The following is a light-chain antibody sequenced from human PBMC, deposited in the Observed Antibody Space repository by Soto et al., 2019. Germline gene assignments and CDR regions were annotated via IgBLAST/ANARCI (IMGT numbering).Light chain of an antibody. Sequence: EIVMTQSPATLSVSPGERATLSCRASQSIGSTLAWYQQKPRQAPRLLIYGASTRATGIPARFSGSGSGTEFTLTISSLQSEDFAVYNCQQYNNWPLTFGGGTKLEIK. CDR1: QSIGST. J-gene: IGKJ4*01. CDR2: GAS. V-gene: IGKV3D-15*01. CDR3: QQYNNWPLT.